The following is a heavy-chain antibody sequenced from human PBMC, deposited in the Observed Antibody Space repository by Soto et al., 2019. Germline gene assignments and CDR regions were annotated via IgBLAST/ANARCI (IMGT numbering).Heavy chain of an antibody. Sequence: SETLSLTCTVSGRSISTSSYHRGWIRQHPGKGQERLGSIYYSERTYYNTSQNSRDTISVDTSKNHFSLKLSSVTAADTAVYYCAREPTTKNYYYYGMDVWGQGTTVTVSS. J-gene: IGHJ6*02. CDR1: GRSISTSSYH. CDR2: IYYSERT. D-gene: IGHD5-12*01. V-gene: IGHV4-39*02. CDR3: AREPTTKNYYYYGMDV.